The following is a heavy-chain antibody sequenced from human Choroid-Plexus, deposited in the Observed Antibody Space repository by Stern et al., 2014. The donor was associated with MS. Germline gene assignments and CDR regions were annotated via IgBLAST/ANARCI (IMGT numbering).Heavy chain of an antibody. Sequence: QVQLVQSGAEVKKPGASVKVSCKTSGYIFTGYYIHWVRQAPGQGLEWMAWINPKTGGTNYAQKFQSRVTMSRDTSISTAYVELSSLTSDDTAVYYCARDQRGITIFGVVTDYYYLGMDVWGQGTTVTVSS. CDR3: ARDQRGITIFGVVTDYYYLGMDV. CDR2: INPKTGGT. CDR1: GYIFTGYY. J-gene: IGHJ6*02. D-gene: IGHD3-3*01. V-gene: IGHV1-2*02.